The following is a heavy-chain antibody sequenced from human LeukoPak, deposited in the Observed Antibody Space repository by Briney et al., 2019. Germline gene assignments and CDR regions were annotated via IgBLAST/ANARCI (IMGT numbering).Heavy chain of an antibody. V-gene: IGHV4-31*03. D-gene: IGHD6-19*01. J-gene: IGHJ3*01. CDR2: IYYSGSA. CDR3: ARNQAVASNRGAFDV. Sequence: SETLSLTCTVSGGSISSGGYYWSWIRQHPGKGLEWIGYIYYSGSAYYNASLKSRVTLSVDSSKNQFSLELSSVTAVDTAIYYCARNQAVASNRGAFDVWGQGTMVIVSS. CDR1: GGSISSGGYY.